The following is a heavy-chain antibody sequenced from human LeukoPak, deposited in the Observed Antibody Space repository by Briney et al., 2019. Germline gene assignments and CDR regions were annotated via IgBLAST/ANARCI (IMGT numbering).Heavy chain of an antibody. V-gene: IGHV3-7*01. CDR3: ARGVETGVDWFDP. CDR2: IKQDGIEK. J-gene: IGHJ5*02. D-gene: IGHD3-3*01. CDR1: GFTFSTYW. Sequence: GGSLRLSCAASGFTFSTYWMTWVRQAPGKGLEWVANIKQDGIEKYYVDSVKGRFTISRDNAENSLYLQMNSLRVEDTAVYYCARGVETGVDWFDPWGQGTLATVSS.